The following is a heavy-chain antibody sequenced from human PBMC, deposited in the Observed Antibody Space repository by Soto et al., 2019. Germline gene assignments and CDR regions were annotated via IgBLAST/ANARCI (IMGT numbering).Heavy chain of an antibody. D-gene: IGHD6-13*01. CDR3: ARHRGPQKYSSSWYASGLDY. CDR1: GFTFSNYA. J-gene: IGHJ4*02. CDR2: VNNGGGGT. V-gene: IGHV3-23*01. Sequence: PGGSLRLSCAASGFTFSNYAMTWVRQAPGKGPEWISTVNNGGGGTYYADSVKGRFTISRDNSKNTLYLQVSSLRAEDTAVYYCARHRGPQKYSSSWYASGLDYWGQGTLVTVSS.